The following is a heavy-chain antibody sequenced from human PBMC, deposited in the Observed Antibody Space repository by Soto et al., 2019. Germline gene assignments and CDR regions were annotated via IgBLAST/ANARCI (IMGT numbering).Heavy chain of an antibody. Sequence: SGPTLVNPTQTLTLTCTFSGFSLSTSGMRVSWIRQPPGKALEWLARIDWDDDKFYSTSLKTRLTISKDTSKNQVVLTMTNMDPVDTATYYCARTSYSSSFNWFDPWGQGTLVTVSS. V-gene: IGHV2-70*04. CDR3: ARTSYSSSFNWFDP. D-gene: IGHD6-6*01. CDR2: IDWDDDK. CDR1: GFSLSTSGMR. J-gene: IGHJ5*02.